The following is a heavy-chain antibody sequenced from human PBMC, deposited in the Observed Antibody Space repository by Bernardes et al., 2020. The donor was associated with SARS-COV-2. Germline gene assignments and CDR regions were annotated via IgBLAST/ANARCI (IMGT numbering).Heavy chain of an antibody. CDR1: GFTFSSYA. V-gene: IGHV3-15*01. J-gene: IGHJ4*02. Sequence: GGSLRLSCAASGFTFSSYAMSWVRQAPGKGLEWVCRIKSKTDGGTTDYAAPVKGRSTISRADSKNTLYLQMNSLKTEDISVYYCTTDLYKPNRPYYDFWSGYYLSIFGLDYWGQGTLVTVSS. D-gene: IGHD3-3*01. CDR3: TTDLYKPNRPYYDFWSGYYLSIFGLDY. CDR2: IKSKTDGGTT.